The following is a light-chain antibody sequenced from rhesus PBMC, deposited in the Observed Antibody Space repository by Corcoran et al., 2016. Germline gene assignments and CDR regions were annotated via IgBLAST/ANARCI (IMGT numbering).Light chain of an antibody. V-gene: IGKV1-22*01. Sequence: DIQMTQSPSSLSASVGDTVTITCRASQGISSWLAWYPQKPGKAPKLLIYTASSLQGGVPSRFSGSGSGPDFTLTISSLQSEDFATYYCQQYSSRPYSFGQGTKVEIK. J-gene: IGKJ2*01. CDR2: TAS. CDR3: QQYSSRPYS. CDR1: QGISSW.